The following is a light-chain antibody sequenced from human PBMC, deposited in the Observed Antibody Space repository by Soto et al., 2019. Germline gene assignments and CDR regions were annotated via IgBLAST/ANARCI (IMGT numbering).Light chain of an antibody. CDR1: QSISSW. Sequence: DIEMTQSPSTLSVSVGDRFAVTCRASQSISSWLAWYQQKPGKAPKLLIYKASSLESGVPSRFSGSGSGTEFTLTISSLQPDDFATYYCQQYNSYSITFGQGTRLEIK. J-gene: IGKJ5*01. CDR3: QQYNSYSIT. CDR2: KAS. V-gene: IGKV1-5*03.